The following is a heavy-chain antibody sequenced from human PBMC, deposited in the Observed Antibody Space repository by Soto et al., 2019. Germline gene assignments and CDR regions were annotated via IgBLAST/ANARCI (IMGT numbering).Heavy chain of an antibody. Sequence: ESGGGLVQPGGSLRLSCAASGFTFSDYSMNWVRQAPGKGLEWVSYISGGSSTMYYADSVKGRFTISRDNAKNSLYLQMNSLGDEDPAVHYCARDHADHYYFDYWGQGALVTVSS. V-gene: IGHV3-48*02. J-gene: IGHJ4*02. CDR3: ARDHADHYYFDY. CDR1: GFTFSDYS. CDR2: ISGGSSTM.